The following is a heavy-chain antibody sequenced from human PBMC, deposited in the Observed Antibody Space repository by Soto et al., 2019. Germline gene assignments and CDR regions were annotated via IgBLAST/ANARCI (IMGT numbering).Heavy chain of an antibody. CDR3: VRRGQYSNSSSSKSWFDP. CDR1: GYTFTNYW. D-gene: IGHD6-6*01. V-gene: IGHV5-51*01. CDR2: IYPGDSDT. J-gene: IGHJ5*02. Sequence: PGESLKISCKGSGYTFTNYWIGWVRQMPGKGLEWMGFIYPGDSDTIYSPSFQGQVTISADKSITTAYLQWSSLKASDSAMYYCVRRGQYSNSSSSKSWFDPWGQGTLVTVSS.